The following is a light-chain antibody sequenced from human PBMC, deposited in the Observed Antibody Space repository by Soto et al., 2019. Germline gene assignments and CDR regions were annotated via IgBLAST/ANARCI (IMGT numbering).Light chain of an antibody. Sequence: QSALTQPASVSGSPGQSITISCTGTSSDVGSYNLVSWYQQHPGKAPKLIIYEGSKRPSGVSNRFSGSKSVNTASLTISGLQAEDEADYFCCSYAGSRSFVVFGGGTKLTVL. CDR3: CSYAGSRSFVV. V-gene: IGLV2-23*03. J-gene: IGLJ2*01. CDR1: SSDVGSYNL. CDR2: EGS.